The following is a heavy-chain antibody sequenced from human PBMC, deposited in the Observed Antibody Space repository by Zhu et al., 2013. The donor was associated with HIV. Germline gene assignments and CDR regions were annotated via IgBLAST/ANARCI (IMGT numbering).Heavy chain of an antibody. CDR1: GGTFSNYA. V-gene: IGHV1-2*02. CDR3: ARCGQRWLVRSEWDF. CDR2: MNPNTGDT. D-gene: IGHD6-19*01. J-gene: IGHJ4*02. Sequence: QVQLVQSGAEVKKPGSSVKVSCKASGGTFSNYALSWVRQAPGQGLEWMGWMNPNTGDTHFAQNFEGRVTFTKDTSITAVYMDLNSLKSDDTAVYYCARCGQRWLVRSEWDFWGQGTLVTVSS.